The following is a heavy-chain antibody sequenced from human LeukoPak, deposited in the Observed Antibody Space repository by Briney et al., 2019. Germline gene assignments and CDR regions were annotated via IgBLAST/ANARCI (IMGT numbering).Heavy chain of an antibody. D-gene: IGHD2-21*02. CDR1: GYTFTSYY. CDR3: ARELAYCGGDCYELGY. CDR2: INPSGGST. Sequence: ASGKVSCKASGYTFTSYYMHWVRQAPGQGLEWMGIINPSGGSTSYAQKFQGRVTMTRDTSTSTVYMELSSLRSEDTAVYYCARELAYCGGDCYELGYWGQGTLVTVSS. V-gene: IGHV1-46*01. J-gene: IGHJ4*02.